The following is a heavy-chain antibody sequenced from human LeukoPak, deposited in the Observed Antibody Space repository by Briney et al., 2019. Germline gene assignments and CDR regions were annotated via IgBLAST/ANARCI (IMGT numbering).Heavy chain of an antibody. V-gene: IGHV3-23*01. J-gene: IGHJ4*02. CDR2: ISGSGDIT. Sequence: GGSLRLSCVASGFTFSDYAMNWVRQAPGKGLEWVSSISGSGDITYNADSVKGRFTVSRDNAKNSLNLQMNSLRVEDTAVYYCARGPPYSSRSDYFDYWGQGTLVTVSS. CDR3: ARGPPYSSRSDYFDY. CDR1: GFTFSDYA. D-gene: IGHD3-10*01.